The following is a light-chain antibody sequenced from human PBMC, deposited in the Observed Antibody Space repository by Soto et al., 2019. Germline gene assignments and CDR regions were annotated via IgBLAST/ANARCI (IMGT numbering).Light chain of an antibody. V-gene: IGKV3-20*01. J-gene: IGKJ1*01. CDR3: QQYGSSPQT. Sequence: EIVLTQSPGTLSLSPGERATLSCRASQSVSSSCLAWFQQKPGQAPRLLIYGASSRATGIPDRFSGSGSGTDFPLTISRLDPEDFAVYYCQQYGSSPQTFGQGSKVEIK. CDR1: QSVSSSC. CDR2: GAS.